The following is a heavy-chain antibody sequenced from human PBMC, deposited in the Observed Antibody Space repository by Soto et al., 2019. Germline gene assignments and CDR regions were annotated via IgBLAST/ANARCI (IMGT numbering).Heavy chain of an antibody. J-gene: IGHJ4*02. V-gene: IGHV4-34*01. CDR2: ISHSGST. Sequence: PSETLSLTCAVYGGSFTDYYWTWVRQFPGKGLEWIGEISHSGSTNYKSSLNSRVTMSLDTSKNQFSLKLSSVTAADSAVYYCARYNWPLFDYWGQGTLVSVSS. CDR3: ARYNWPLFDY. D-gene: IGHD1-1*01. CDR1: GGSFTDYY.